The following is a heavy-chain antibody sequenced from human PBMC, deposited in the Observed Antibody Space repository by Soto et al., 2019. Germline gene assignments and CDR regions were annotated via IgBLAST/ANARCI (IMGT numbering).Heavy chain of an antibody. Sequence: GGSLRPSCTASGFTYSIYAMAWVRQAPGKGLEWVSAISGSGGETYYADSVKGRFTISRDNSKNTVYLQMTNLRADDTAVYYCAKEIAVAVATPPEYWGQGTLVTVSS. J-gene: IGHJ4*02. CDR1: GFTYSIYA. V-gene: IGHV3-23*01. D-gene: IGHD5-12*01. CDR3: AKEIAVAVATPPEY. CDR2: ISGSGGET.